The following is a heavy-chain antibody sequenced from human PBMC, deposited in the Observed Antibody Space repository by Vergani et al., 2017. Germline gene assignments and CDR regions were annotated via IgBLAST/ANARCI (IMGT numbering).Heavy chain of an antibody. CDR3: ARDRTGAARYWYFDL. CDR2: ISSSSSTI. D-gene: IGHD6-25*01. CDR1: GLTFSSYS. Sequence: EVQLVESGGGLVQPGGSLRLSCAASGLTFSSYSMNWVRQAPGKGLEWVSYISSSSSTIYYADSVKGRFTISRDNAKNSLYLQMNSLRAEGTAVYYCARDRTGAARYWYFDLRDRGTLVTVSA. V-gene: IGHV3-48*01. J-gene: IGHJ2*01.